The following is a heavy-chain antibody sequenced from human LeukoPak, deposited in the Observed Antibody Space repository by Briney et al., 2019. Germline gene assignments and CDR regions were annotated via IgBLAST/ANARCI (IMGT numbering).Heavy chain of an antibody. D-gene: IGHD1-26*01. V-gene: IGHV5-51*01. CDR3: ARHGKVGSDYYYGMDV. CDR1: GYSFTSYW. Sequence: GESLKISCKGSGYSFTSYWIGWVRQMPGKGLEWMGIIYPGDSDTRYSPSFQGQVTISADKSISTAYLQWSSLKASDTAMYYCARHGKVGSDYYYGMDVWGQGTTVTVSS. J-gene: IGHJ6*02. CDR2: IYPGDSDT.